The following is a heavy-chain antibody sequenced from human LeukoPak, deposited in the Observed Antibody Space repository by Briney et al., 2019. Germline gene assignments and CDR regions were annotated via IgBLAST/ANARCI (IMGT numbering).Heavy chain of an antibody. Sequence: SETLSLTCTVSGGSISSYYWSWIRQPPGKGLEWIGYIYYSGSTNYSPSLKSRVTISVDTPKNQFSLKLSSVTAADTAVYYCARNRLWTAFDIWGQGTMVTVSS. V-gene: IGHV4-59*01. D-gene: IGHD3/OR15-3a*01. CDR3: ARNRLWTAFDI. J-gene: IGHJ3*02. CDR1: GGSISSYY. CDR2: IYYSGST.